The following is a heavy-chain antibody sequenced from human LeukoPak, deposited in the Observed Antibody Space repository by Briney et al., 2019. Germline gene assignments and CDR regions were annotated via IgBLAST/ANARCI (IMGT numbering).Heavy chain of an antibody. CDR2: ISWNSGSI. CDR3: AKSIVATIEVAFDI. Sequence: PGGSLRLSCAASGFTFDDDAMHWVRQAPGKGLEWVSGISWNSGSIGYADSVKGRFTISRDNAKNSLYLQMNSLRAEDTALYYCAKSIVATIEVAFDIWGQGTMVTVSS. V-gene: IGHV3-9*01. CDR1: GFTFDDDA. D-gene: IGHD5-12*01. J-gene: IGHJ3*02.